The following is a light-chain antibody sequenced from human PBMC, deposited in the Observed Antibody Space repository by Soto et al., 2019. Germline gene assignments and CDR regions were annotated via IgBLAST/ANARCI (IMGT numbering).Light chain of an antibody. J-gene: IGKJ4*01. Sequence: DIQMTQSPSTLSASVGDRVTITCRAGQYISSWLAWYQQKPGKAPKLLIYKASSLESGVPSRFSGSGSGTEFTLTISSLQPDDFATYYCQQYDSSPITFGGGTKVQIK. V-gene: IGKV1-5*03. CDR3: QQYDSSPIT. CDR2: KAS. CDR1: QYISSW.